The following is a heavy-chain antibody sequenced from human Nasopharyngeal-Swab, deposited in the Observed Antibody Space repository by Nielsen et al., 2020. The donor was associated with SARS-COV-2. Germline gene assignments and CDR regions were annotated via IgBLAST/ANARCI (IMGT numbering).Heavy chain of an antibody. CDR3: AREYYDILTGYYSNTYY. J-gene: IGHJ4*02. V-gene: IGHV2-5*01. D-gene: IGHD3-9*01. CDR1: GFSLSTSGVG. CDR2: IYWNDDK. Sequence: SGPTLVKPTQTLTLTCTFSGFSLSTSGVGVGWIRQPPGKALEWLALIYWNDDKRYSPSLKSRLTITKDTSKNQVVLTMTNMDPVDTATYYCAREYYDILTGYYSNTYYWGQGTLVTVSS.